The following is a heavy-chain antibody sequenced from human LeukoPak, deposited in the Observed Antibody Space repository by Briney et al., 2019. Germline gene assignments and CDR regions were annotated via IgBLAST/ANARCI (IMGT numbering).Heavy chain of an antibody. Sequence: SETLSLTCTVSGGSISSSSYYWGWIRQPPGKGLEWIGSIYYSGSTYYNPSLKSRVTISVDTSKNQFSLKLSSVTAADTAVYYCARRSIAARNFDYWGQGTLVTVSS. D-gene: IGHD6-6*01. CDR1: GGSISSSSYY. CDR2: IYYSGST. CDR3: ARRSIAARNFDY. J-gene: IGHJ4*02. V-gene: IGHV4-39*07.